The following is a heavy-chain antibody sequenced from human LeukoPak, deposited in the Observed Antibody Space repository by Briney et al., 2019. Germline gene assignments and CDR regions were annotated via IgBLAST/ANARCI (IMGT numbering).Heavy chain of an antibody. J-gene: IGHJ4*02. CDR3: AKEDRGYTYGYVDY. V-gene: IGHV3-23*01. Sequence: RGSLRLSCAVSGFTFSSYAMAWVRQAPGKGLQWVAGISGGAGSTYYADSVKGRFTISRDNSKNTLFLQMNSLRAEDTAVYYCAKEDRGYTYGYVDYWGPGTRVTLSS. CDR1: GFTFSSYA. CDR2: ISGGAGST. D-gene: IGHD5-18*01.